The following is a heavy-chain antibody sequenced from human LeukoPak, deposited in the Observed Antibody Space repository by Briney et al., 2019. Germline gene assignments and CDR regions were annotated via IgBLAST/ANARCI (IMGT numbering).Heavy chain of an antibody. J-gene: IGHJ3*02. V-gene: IGHV3-53*01. D-gene: IGHD3-10*01. CDR2: IYRVGST. CDR1: GFSVSSNY. CDR3: ARGSYGSGNYYMGDAFDI. Sequence: GGSLRLSCAASGFSVSSNYMNWVRQAPGTGLDWVSAIYRVGSTDYADSEKGRFTIARDNSKNTVYLQMNSLRDDDTAVYYCARGSYGSGNYYMGDAFDIWGQGTMVTVSS.